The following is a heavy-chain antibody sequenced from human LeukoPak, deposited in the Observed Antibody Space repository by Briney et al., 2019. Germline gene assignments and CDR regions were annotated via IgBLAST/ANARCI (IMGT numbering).Heavy chain of an antibody. Sequence: SETLSLTCAVYGGSFSGYYWSWIRQPPGKGLEWIGEINHSGSTNYNPSLKSRVTISVDTSKNQFSLKVSSVTAADTAVYYCARDPSYSSSSYYYYYGMDVWGQGTTVTVSS. D-gene: IGHD6-13*01. CDR2: INHSGST. V-gene: IGHV4-34*01. CDR1: GGSFSGYY. J-gene: IGHJ6*02. CDR3: ARDPSYSSSSYYYYYGMDV.